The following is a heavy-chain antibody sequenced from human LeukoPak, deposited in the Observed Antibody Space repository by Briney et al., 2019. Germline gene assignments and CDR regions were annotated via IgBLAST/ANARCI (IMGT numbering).Heavy chain of an antibody. V-gene: IGHV1-2*02. D-gene: IGHD3-10*01. J-gene: IGHJ3*02. Sequence: AASVKVSCKASGYTFTGYYMHWVRQAPGQGLEWMGWINPNSGGTNYAQKFQGRVTMTRDTSISTAYMELSRLRSDNTAVYYCARGGAGVRGVIIKNAFDIWGQGTMVTVSA. CDR1: GYTFTGYY. CDR2: INPNSGGT. CDR3: ARGGAGVRGVIIKNAFDI.